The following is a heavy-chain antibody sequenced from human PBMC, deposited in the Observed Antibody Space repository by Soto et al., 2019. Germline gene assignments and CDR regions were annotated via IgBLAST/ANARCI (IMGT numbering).Heavy chain of an antibody. CDR2: ISNGGSFM. CDR1: GFTFSDYY. J-gene: IGHJ6*02. D-gene: IGHD3-16*01. V-gene: IGHV3-11*01. Sequence: QVQLVESGGGLVKPGGSLRLSCAASGFTFSDYYMSWIRQAPGKGLEYISYISNGGSFMYYADSVKGRFTISRDTAKTSLYLQMNSLRAEDTALYYCARHRYYEGSVPGYGMDVWGQGTTVTVSS. CDR3: ARHRYYEGSVPGYGMDV.